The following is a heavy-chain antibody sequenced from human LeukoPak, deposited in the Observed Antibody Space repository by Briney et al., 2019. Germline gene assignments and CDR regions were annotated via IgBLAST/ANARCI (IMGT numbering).Heavy chain of an antibody. CDR1: GYSFTSYW. CDR2: IYPGDSDT. Sequence: GESLKISCQGSGYSFTSYWIGWVRQMPGKGLEWMGIIYPGDSDTRYSPSFQGQVTISADKSIRTAYLQWSSLKASDTAMYYCARQAVPVAKYFQHWGQGTLVTVSS. V-gene: IGHV5-51*01. D-gene: IGHD2-2*01. CDR3: ARQAVPVAKYFQH. J-gene: IGHJ1*01.